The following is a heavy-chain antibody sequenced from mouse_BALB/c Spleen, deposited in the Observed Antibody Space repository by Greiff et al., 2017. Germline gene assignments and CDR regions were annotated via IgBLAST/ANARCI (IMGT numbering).Heavy chain of an antibody. CDR1: GFTFSSYG. D-gene: IGHD2-13*01. CDR3: ARHDSWFAY. V-gene: IGHV5-6*02. Sequence: EVKLVESGGDLVKPGGSLKLSCAASGFTFSSYGMSWVRQTPDKRLEWVATISSGGSYTYYPDSVKGRFTISRDNAKNTLYLQMSSLKSEDTAMYYCARHDSWFAYWGQGTLVTVSA. J-gene: IGHJ3*01. CDR2: ISSGGSYT.